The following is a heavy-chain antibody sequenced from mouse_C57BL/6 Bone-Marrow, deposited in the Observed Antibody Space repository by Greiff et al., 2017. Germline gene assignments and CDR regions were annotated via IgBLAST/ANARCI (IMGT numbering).Heavy chain of an antibody. CDR1: GYTFTSYW. CDR2: IHPNSGST. D-gene: IGHD1-1*02. V-gene: IGHV1-64*01. CDR3: ARHGGAWFAY. Sequence: QVQLQQSGAELVKPGASVKLSCKASGYTFTSYWMHWVKQRPGQGLEWIGMIHPNSGSTNYNEKFKSKATLTVDKSSSTAYMQLSSLTSEDSAVXYCARHGGAWFAYWGQGTLVTVSA. J-gene: IGHJ3*01.